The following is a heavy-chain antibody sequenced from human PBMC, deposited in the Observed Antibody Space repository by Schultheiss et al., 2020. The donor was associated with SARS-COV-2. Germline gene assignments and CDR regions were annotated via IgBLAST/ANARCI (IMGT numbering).Heavy chain of an antibody. J-gene: IGHJ5*02. V-gene: IGHV1-2*02. D-gene: IGHD5-24*01. CDR1: GGTFSSYA. Sequence: ASVKVSCKASGGTFSSYAINWVRQATGQGLEWMGWINPNTGGTNYAQKFQGRVTMTRDTSISTAYMELSRLRSDDTAVYYCARDATRGFDPWGQGTLVTVSS. CDR3: ARDATRGFDP. CDR2: INPNTGGT.